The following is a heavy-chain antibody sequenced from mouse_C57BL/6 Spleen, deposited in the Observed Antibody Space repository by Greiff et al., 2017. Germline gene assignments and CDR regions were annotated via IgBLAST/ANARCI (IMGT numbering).Heavy chain of an antibody. CDR2: ISDGGSYT. D-gene: IGHD1-1*01. J-gene: IGHJ1*03. CDR1: GFTFSSYA. Sequence: EVKVVESGGGLVKPGGSLKLSCAASGFTFSSYAMSWVRQTPEKRLEWVATISDGGSYTYYPDNVKGRFTISRDNAKNNLYLQMSHLKSEDTAMYYCARDIPYYGSSYVWYFDVWGTGTTVTVSS. CDR3: ARDIPYYGSSYVWYFDV. V-gene: IGHV5-4*01.